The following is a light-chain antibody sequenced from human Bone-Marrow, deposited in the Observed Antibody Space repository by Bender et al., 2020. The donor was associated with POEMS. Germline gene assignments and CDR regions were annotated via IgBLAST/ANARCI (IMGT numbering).Light chain of an antibody. CDR1: TSNIGGNY. Sequence: QSVLTQPPSASGTPGQRVTISCSGSTSNIGGNYVYWYQQFPGTAPKLLIFRNNQRPSGVPDRFSGSKSGTSATLGITGLQTEDEADYYCGTWDTTLSAWVFGGGTKVTVL. CDR2: RNN. V-gene: IGLV1-47*01. J-gene: IGLJ3*02. CDR3: GTWDTTLSAWV.